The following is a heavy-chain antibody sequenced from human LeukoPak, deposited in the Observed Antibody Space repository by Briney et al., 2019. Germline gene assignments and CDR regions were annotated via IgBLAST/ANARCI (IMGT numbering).Heavy chain of an antibody. Sequence: GGSLRLSCAASGFTFSSYEMNWVRQAPGKGLEWVSYISSSGSTIYYADSVKGRFTISRDNAKKSLYLQMNSLRAEDTAVYYCARIRGGFGEFITYAFDIWGQGTMVTVSS. V-gene: IGHV3-48*03. CDR2: ISSSGSTI. CDR1: GFTFSSYE. CDR3: ARIRGGFGEFITYAFDI. D-gene: IGHD3-10*01. J-gene: IGHJ3*02.